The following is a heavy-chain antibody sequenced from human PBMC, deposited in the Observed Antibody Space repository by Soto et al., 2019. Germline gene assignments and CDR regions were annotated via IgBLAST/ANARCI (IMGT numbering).Heavy chain of an antibody. V-gene: IGHV4-39*01. D-gene: IGHD3-9*01. CDR3: ARLATGYPNWFDP. CDR2: IHYRGDT. J-gene: IGHJ5*02. Sequence: KASETLSLTCTVSGASISTNHHNWAWVRQPPGKGLEWMGNIHYRGDTYFNPSLGSRLSMSVDTSKNQFSLKLTSVTTADTAVYYCARLATGYPNWFDPWGQGTLVTVSS. CDR1: GASISTNHHN.